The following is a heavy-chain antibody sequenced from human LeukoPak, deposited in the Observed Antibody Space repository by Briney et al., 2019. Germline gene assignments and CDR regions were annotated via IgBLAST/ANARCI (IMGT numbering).Heavy chain of an antibody. V-gene: IGHV1-8*01. J-gene: IGHJ5*02. Sequence: ASVKVSCKASGYPFSNYDINWVRQAPGQGIEWMGWMNPKSGNTGYGQKFQGRVTMTRVTSITTAYMELRSLRSDDTAVYYCTKASLAFGTKYFDPWGQGTLVTVSS. CDR2: MNPKSGNT. CDR1: GYPFSNYD. CDR3: TKASLAFGTKYFDP. D-gene: IGHD3-10*01.